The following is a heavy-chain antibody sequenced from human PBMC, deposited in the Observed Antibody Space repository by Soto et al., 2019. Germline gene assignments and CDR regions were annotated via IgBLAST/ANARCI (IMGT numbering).Heavy chain of an antibody. V-gene: IGHV4-30-2*01. CDR2: IYHSGST. Sequence: PSETLSLTCTVSGGSINSADYYWSWIRQPPGKGLEWIGYIYHSGSTYYNPSLKSRVTISVDRSKNQFSLKLSSVTAADTAVYYCARGLYKENGDWFDPWGQGTLVTVSS. CDR1: GGSINSADYY. D-gene: IGHD1-20*01. CDR3: ARGLYKENGDWFDP. J-gene: IGHJ5*02.